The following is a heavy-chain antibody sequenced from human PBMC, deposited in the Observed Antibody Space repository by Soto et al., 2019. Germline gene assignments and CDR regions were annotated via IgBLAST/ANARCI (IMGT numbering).Heavy chain of an antibody. CDR3: ARPYSSSSYYYYGMDI. V-gene: IGHV3-33*01. J-gene: IGHJ6*02. CDR2: IWYDGSNK. D-gene: IGHD6-6*01. CDR1: GFTFSSYG. Sequence: GGSLRLSCAASGFTFSSYGMHWVRQAPGKGLEWVAVIWYDGSNKYYADSVKGRFTISRDNSKNTLYLQMNSLRAEDTAVYYCARPYSSSSYYYYGMDIWGQGTTVTVSS.